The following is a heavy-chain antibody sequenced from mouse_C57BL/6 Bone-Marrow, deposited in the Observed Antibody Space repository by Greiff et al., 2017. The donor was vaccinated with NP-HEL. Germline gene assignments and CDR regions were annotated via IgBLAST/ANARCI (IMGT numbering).Heavy chain of an antibody. CDR1: GFNIKDDY. CDR3: TTDYYGSLYYFDY. D-gene: IGHD1-1*01. Sequence: VHVKQSGAELVRPGASVKLSCTASGFNIKDDYMHWVKQRPEQGLEWIGWIDPENGDTEYASKFQGKATITADTSSNTAYLQLSSLTSEDTAVYYCTTDYYGSLYYFDYWGQGTTLTVSS. CDR2: IDPENGDT. J-gene: IGHJ2*01. V-gene: IGHV14-4*01.